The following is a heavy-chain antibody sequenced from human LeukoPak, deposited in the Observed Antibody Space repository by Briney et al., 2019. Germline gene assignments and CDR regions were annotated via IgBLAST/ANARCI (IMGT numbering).Heavy chain of an antibody. CDR2: ISGSGGST. J-gene: IGHJ3*02. CDR1: GFTFSSYA. Sequence: PGGSLRLSCAASGFTFSSYAMSWVRQAPGKGLEWVSAISGSGGSTYYADSVKGRFTISRDNSKNTLYLQMNSLRAEDTAVYYCAKGPAVLLWFGESSDAFDIWGQGTMVTVSS. CDR3: AKGPAVLLWFGESSDAFDI. V-gene: IGHV3-23*01. D-gene: IGHD3-10*01.